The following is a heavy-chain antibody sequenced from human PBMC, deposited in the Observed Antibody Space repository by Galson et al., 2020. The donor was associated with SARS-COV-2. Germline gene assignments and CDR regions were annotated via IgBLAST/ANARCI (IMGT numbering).Heavy chain of an antibody. CDR2: IFSNDEK. V-gene: IGHV2-26*01. Sequence: SGPTLVKPTETLTLTCTVSGFSLSNARMGVSWIRQPPGKALEWLAHIFSNDEKSYSTSLKSRLTISKDTSKSQVVLTMTNMDPVDTATYYCARIFDFWSGYYYPTDAFDIWGQGTMVTVSS. CDR3: ARIFDFWSGYYYPTDAFDI. CDR1: GFSLSNARMG. D-gene: IGHD3-3*01. J-gene: IGHJ3*02.